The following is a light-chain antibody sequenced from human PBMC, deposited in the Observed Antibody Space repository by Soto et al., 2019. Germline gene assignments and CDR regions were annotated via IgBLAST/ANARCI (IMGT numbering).Light chain of an antibody. V-gene: IGLV2-14*01. CDR2: AVS. J-gene: IGLJ2*01. CDR3: SSYTSSSTVV. Sequence: QSVLTQPASVSGSPGQSITISCTGTSSDVGGYNYVSWYQQHPGKAPKLMIYAVSNRLSGVSNRFSGSKSGNTASLTISGRQAEDEADYYCSSYTSSSTVVFGGGTKLTVL. CDR1: SSDVGGYNY.